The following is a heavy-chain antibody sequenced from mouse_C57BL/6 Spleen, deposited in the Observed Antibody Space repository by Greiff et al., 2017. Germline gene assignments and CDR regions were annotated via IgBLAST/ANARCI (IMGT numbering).Heavy chain of an antibody. V-gene: IGHV1-4*01. J-gene: IGHJ4*01. CDR3: ARGATVMDY. CDR2: INPSSGYT. D-gene: IGHD1-1*01. Sequence: QVQLKESGAELARPGASVKMSCKASGYTFTSYTMHWVKQRPGQGLDWIGYINPSSGYTKYNQKFKDKATLTADKSSSTAYMQLSSLTSEDSAVYYCARGATVMDYWGQGTSVTVSS. CDR1: GYTFTSYT.